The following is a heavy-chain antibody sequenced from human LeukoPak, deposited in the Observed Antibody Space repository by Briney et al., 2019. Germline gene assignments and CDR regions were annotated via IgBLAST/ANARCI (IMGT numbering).Heavy chain of an antibody. V-gene: IGHV1-69*04. J-gene: IGHJ6*02. CDR1: GGTFNSYA. CDR2: IIPILGIA. Sequence: GASVKVSCKASGGTFNSYAISWVRQAPGQGLEWMGRIIPILGIANYAQKFQGRVTITADKSTSTAYMELSSLRSEDTAVYYCARDLGTTWDYYYGMDVWGQGTTVTVSS. CDR3: ARDLGTTWDYYYGMDV. D-gene: IGHD3-16*01.